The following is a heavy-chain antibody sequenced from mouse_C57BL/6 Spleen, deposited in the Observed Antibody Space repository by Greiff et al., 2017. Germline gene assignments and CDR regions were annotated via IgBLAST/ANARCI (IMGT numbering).Heavy chain of an antibody. CDR2: INPSNGGT. Sequence: QVQLQQPGTELVKPGASVKLSCKASGYTFTSYWMHWVKQRPGQGLEWIGNINPSNGGTNYNEKFKSKATLAVDKSSSTAYMQLSSLTSEDSAVYYCARGRVVAKGFDYWGKGTTLTVSS. CDR1: GYTFTSYW. D-gene: IGHD1-1*01. CDR3: ARGRVVAKGFDY. J-gene: IGHJ2*01. V-gene: IGHV1-53*01.